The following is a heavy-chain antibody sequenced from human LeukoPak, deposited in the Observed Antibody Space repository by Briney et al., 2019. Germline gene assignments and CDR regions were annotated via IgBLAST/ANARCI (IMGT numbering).Heavy chain of an antibody. Sequence: VASVKVSCKASGYTFTSYYMHWVRQAPGQGLEWMGIINPSGGSTTYAQKFQDRVTMTRDTSTSTVYMELSSLRSEGTAVYFCARARDGSYLDYWGQGTLVTVSS. V-gene: IGHV1-46*01. CDR3: ARARDGSYLDY. CDR2: INPSGGST. CDR1: GYTFTSYY. D-gene: IGHD1-26*01. J-gene: IGHJ4*02.